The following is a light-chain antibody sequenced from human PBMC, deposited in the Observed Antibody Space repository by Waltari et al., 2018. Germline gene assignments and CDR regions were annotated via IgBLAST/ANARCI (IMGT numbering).Light chain of an antibody. CDR1: QSVLYSSNNKNY. J-gene: IGKJ1*01. CDR2: WAS. Sequence: DIVMTQSPDSLAVSLGERATINCKSSQSVLYSSNNKNYLAWYQQKPGPPHKLLISWASTREAGVPDRFSGSVSGTDFTLTVSSLQAEDVAVYYCQHYYSPPWTFGQGTKVEIK. V-gene: IGKV4-1*01. CDR3: QHYYSPPWT.